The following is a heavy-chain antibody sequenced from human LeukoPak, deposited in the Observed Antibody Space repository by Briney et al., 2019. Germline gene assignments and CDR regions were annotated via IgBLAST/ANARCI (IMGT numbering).Heavy chain of an antibody. J-gene: IGHJ4*02. Sequence: GGSLRLSCAASGFTFSSFALHWLRQAPGKGLEWVAVISYDATNEYYADSVKGRFTISRDNSKNTLYLQMNSLRAEDTAVYYCARGIVSSGSYYYAYWGQGTLVTVSS. CDR1: GFTFSSFA. V-gene: IGHV3-30-3*01. D-gene: IGHD1-26*01. CDR3: ARGIVSSGSYYYAY. CDR2: ISYDATNE.